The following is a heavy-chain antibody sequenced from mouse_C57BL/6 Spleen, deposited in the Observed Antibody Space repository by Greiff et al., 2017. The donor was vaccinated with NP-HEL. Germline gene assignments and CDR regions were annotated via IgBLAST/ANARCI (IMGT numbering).Heavy chain of an antibody. CDR2: IYPGDGDT. V-gene: IGHV1-82*01. CDR1: GYAFSSSW. Sequence: QVQLQQSGPALVQPGASVKISCKASGYAFSSSWMNWVKQRPGKGLEWIGRIYPGDGDTNSNGKFKGKATLTADKSSCTAYMQLRSLTSEDSAFSSCERLSIWSYYFAYWGQGTPLTVSS. CDR3: ERLSIWSYYFAY. D-gene: IGHD1-1*02. J-gene: IGHJ2*01.